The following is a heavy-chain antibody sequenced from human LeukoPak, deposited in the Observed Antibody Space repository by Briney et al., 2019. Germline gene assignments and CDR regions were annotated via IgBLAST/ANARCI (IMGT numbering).Heavy chain of an antibody. CDR1: GFTFSSYG. CDR3: ARDGDILTGYLSHSTFDY. V-gene: IGHV3-33*01. D-gene: IGHD3-9*01. J-gene: IGHJ4*02. CDR2: IWYDGSNK. Sequence: PGRSLRLSCAASGFTFSSYGMHWVRQAPGKGLEWVAVIWYDGSNKYYADSVKGRFTISRDNSKNTLYLQMNSLRAEDTAVYYCARDGDILTGYLSHSTFDYWGQGTLVTVSS.